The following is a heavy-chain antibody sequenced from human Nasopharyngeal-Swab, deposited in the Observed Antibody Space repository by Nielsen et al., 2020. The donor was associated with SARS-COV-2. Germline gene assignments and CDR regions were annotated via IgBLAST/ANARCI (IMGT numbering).Heavy chain of an antibody. CDR1: GGSISSYY. D-gene: IGHD3-16*01. Sequence: SETLSLTCTVSGGSISSYYWSWIRQPPGKELEWIGYIYYSGSTNYNPSLKSQVTISVDTSKNQFSLKLSSVTAADTAVYYCARAGVGGAFDIWGQGTMVTVSS. CDR2: IYYSGST. J-gene: IGHJ3*02. V-gene: IGHV4-59*01. CDR3: ARAGVGGAFDI.